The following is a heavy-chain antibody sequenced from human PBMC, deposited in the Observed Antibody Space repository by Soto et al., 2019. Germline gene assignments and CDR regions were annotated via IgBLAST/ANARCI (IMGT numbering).Heavy chain of an antibody. CDR2: VTANGGST. CDR1: GFTFSVYA. CDR3: ASLGVGDWANYYYYYGMDV. V-gene: IGHV3-23*01. Sequence: GGSLRLSCAATGFTFSVYAMTWVRQAPGKGLEWVSAVTANGGSTYSADSVKGRFTISRDNSKNTLFLQMNSLRAEDTAVYYCASLGVGDWANYYYYYGMDVWGQGTTITVSS. D-gene: IGHD2-21*02. J-gene: IGHJ6*02.